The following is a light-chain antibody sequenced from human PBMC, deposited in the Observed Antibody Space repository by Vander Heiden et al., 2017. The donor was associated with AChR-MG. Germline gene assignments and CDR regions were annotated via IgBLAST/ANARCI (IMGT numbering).Light chain of an antibody. CDR1: QSISSW. J-gene: IGKJ4*01. CDR2: DAS. V-gene: IGKV1-5*01. Sequence: DIQMTQSPSTLSASVGDRVTITCRASQSISSWLAWYQQKPGKAPKLLIYDASSLERGVPSRFSGSGSGTEFTLTISSLQPDDFATYYCQQYNSYLGSFGGGTKVEIK. CDR3: QQYNSYLGS.